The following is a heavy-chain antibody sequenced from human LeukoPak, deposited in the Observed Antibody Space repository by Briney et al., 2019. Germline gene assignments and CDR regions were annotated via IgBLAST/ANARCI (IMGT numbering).Heavy chain of an antibody. V-gene: IGHV1-69*04. CDR3: ARDRETIAAACGYYFDY. CDR2: IIPLLGIA. CDR1: GGTFSSYT. Sequence: SVKVSCKASGGTFSSYTISWVRQAPGQGLEWMGRIIPLLGIANYAQKFQGRVTITADKSTSTAYMELSSLRSEDTAVYYCARDRETIAAACGYYFDYWGQGTLVTVSS. J-gene: IGHJ4*02. D-gene: IGHD6-13*01.